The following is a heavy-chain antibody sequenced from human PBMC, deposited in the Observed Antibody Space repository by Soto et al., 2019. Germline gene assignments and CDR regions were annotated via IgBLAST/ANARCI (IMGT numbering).Heavy chain of an antibody. CDR1: GFTFSSYA. Sequence: GGSLRLSCAASGFTFSSYALSWVRQAPGKGLEWVSAISGSGDNTYYTDSVKGRFTISRDNSKNTVYLQMNSLRAEDTALYYCTKRTKPEYCGHTICMGNWFDPWGQGAVVTVSS. D-gene: IGHD2-2*01. J-gene: IGHJ5*02. V-gene: IGHV3-23*01. CDR2: ISGSGDNT. CDR3: TKRTKPEYCGHTICMGNWFDP.